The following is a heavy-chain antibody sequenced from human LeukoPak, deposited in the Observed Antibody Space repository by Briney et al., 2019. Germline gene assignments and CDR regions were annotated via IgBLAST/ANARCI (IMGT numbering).Heavy chain of an antibody. D-gene: IGHD1-26*01. CDR3: ARKNPRTNIVGAVPRYWFDP. CDR2: INHSGST. J-gene: IGHJ5*02. CDR1: GGSFSGYY. Sequence: SETLSLTCAVYGGSFSGYYWSWIRQPPGKGLEWIGEINHSGSTNYNPSLKSRVTISVDTSKNQLFLKLSSVTAADTAVYYCARKNPRTNIVGAVPRYWFDPWGQGTLVTVSS. V-gene: IGHV4-34*01.